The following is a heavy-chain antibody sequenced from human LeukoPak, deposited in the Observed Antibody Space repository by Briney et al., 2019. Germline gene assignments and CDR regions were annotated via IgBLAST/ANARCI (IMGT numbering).Heavy chain of an antibody. CDR1: GYTFTGHH. D-gene: IGHD3-10*01. V-gene: IGHV1-2*02. Sequence: ASVKVSCKTSGYTFTGHHIHWVRQAPAQGLEWMGWIYPSSGGTQYGQKFKGRVTMTRDTSVSTAYMELSSLTSDDTAVYYCARDLGHPSSPTYWGQGTLVTVSS. CDR3: ARDLGHPSSPTY. CDR2: IYPSSGGT. J-gene: IGHJ4*02.